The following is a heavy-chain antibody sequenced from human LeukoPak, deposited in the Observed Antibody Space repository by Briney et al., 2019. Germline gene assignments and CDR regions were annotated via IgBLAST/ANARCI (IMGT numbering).Heavy chain of an antibody. D-gene: IGHD3-22*01. CDR1: GYTFTGYY. CDR2: INPNSGGT. J-gene: IGHJ4*02. V-gene: IGHV1-2*02. CDR3: ARGNYYDSSGCYYGRPPT. Sequence: ASVKVSCKASGYTFTGYYMHWVRQAPGQGLEWMGWINPNSGGTNYAQKFQGRVTMTRDTSISTAYMELSRLRSDDTAVYYCARGNYYDSSGCYYGRPPTWGQGTLVTVSS.